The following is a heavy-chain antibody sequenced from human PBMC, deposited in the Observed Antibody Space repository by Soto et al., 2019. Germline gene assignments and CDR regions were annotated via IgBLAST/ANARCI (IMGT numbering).Heavy chain of an antibody. Sequence: QITLKESGPTLVKPTQTLTLTCTFSAFSLSTGGVGVGWIRQPPGKALEWLALIYWDDDKRYSPSLRSRLTTTKDTSNNQVVLTMTNMDPVDTATYYCIQSRCGGDCLQSYASYYYYGMDVWGQGTTVTVSS. CDR3: IQSRCGGDCLQSYASYYYYGMDV. D-gene: IGHD2-21*02. J-gene: IGHJ6*02. CDR1: AFSLSTGGVG. V-gene: IGHV2-5*02. CDR2: IYWDDDK.